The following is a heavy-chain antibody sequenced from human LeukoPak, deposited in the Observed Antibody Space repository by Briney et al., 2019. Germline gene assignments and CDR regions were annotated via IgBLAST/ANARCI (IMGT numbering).Heavy chain of an antibody. CDR1: RYTLTELS. CDR2: FDPEDGET. V-gene: IGHV1-24*01. J-gene: IGHJ4*02. CDR3: ATHGYDFWSGYYVPPGFDY. D-gene: IGHD3-3*01. Sequence: ASVKVSYKVSRYTLTELSMHWVRQAPGKGLEWMGGFDPEDGETVYAQKLQGRVTMTEDTSTDTAYMEVSSLRSEDTAVYYCATHGYDFWSGYYVPPGFDYWGQGTLVTVS.